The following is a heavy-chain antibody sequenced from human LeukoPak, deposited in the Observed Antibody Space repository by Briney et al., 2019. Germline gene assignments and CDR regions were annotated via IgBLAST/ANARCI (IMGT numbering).Heavy chain of an antibody. CDR3: ARVGVRGYYYGMDV. V-gene: IGHV3-74*01. D-gene: IGHD3-16*01. CDR2: INGDGSTT. Sequence: GGSLRLSCAASGFTFRSYWMHWVRQAPGKGLVWVSRINGDGSTTTYADSVKGRFTISRDNAKNTLYLQMNSLRAEDTAVYYCARVGVRGYYYGMDVWGQGTTVTVSS. J-gene: IGHJ6*02. CDR1: GFTFRSYW.